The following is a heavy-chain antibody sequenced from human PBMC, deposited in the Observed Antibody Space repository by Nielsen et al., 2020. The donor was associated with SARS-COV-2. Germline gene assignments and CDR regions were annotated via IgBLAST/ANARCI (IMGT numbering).Heavy chain of an antibody. CDR1: GYTFTSYG. Sequence: ASVKVSCKASGYTFTSYGISWVRQAPGQGLEWMGWISAYNGNTNYAQKLQGRVTMTTDTSTSTAYMELRNLRSDDTAVYYCAKAYYGSGSFGAHWFDPWGQGTLVTVSS. CDR2: ISAYNGNT. D-gene: IGHD3-10*01. CDR3: AKAYYGSGSFGAHWFDP. J-gene: IGHJ5*02. V-gene: IGHV1-18*01.